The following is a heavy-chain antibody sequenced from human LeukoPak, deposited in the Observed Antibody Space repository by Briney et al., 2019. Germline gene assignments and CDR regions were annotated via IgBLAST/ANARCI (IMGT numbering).Heavy chain of an antibody. J-gene: IGHJ5*02. CDR2: INHSGST. CDR3: ARGASSRSGYCSSTSCRNWFDP. V-gene: IGHV4-34*01. D-gene: IGHD2-2*03. Sequence: KPSETLSLTXAVYGGSFSGYYWSWIRQTPGKGLEWIGEINHSGSTNYNPSLKSRVTISVDTSKNQFSLKLSSVTAADTAVYYCARGASSRSGYCSSTSCRNWFDPWGQGTLVTVSS. CDR1: GGSFSGYY.